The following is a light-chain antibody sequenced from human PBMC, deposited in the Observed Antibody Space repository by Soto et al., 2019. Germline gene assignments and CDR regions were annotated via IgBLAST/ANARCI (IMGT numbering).Light chain of an antibody. J-gene: IGKJ4*01. V-gene: IGKV1-33*01. CDR2: DAS. Sequence: DIQMTQCPSSLSASVGDRVTITCQASQDISNYLNWYQQKPGKAPKLLIYDASNLETGVPSRFSGSGSGTDFTFTISSLQPEDIPTYYCQQYDNLPFTFGGGTKVEI. CDR3: QQYDNLPFT. CDR1: QDISNY.